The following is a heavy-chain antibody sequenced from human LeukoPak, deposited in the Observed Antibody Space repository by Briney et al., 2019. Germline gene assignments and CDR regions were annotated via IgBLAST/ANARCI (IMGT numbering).Heavy chain of an antibody. J-gene: IGHJ3*02. CDR3: AKDPNGDYIGTFEI. V-gene: IGHV3-23*01. D-gene: IGHD4-17*01. Sequence: GALVLYCATSKCHFMKYGLTWVREAPGKGLEWVWSISGRGSDTQYAASVQGRFTISRDNSKNTLYLQMNRLRAEDTAVYYCAKDPNGDYIGTFEIWGHGTMVTVSS. CDR2: ISGRGSDT. CDR1: KCHFMKYG.